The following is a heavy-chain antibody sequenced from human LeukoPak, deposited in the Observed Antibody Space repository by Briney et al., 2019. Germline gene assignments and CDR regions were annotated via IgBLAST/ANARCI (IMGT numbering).Heavy chain of an antibody. J-gene: IGHJ1*01. V-gene: IGHV3-23*01. Sequence: GRSLRLSCAASGFTFSSYGMHWVRQAPGKGLEWVSAISGSGGSTYYADSVKGRFTISRDNSKNTLYLQMNSLRAEDTAVYYCAKDLRGGEYFQHWGQGTLVTVSS. D-gene: IGHD3-16*01. CDR2: ISGSGGST. CDR1: GFTFSSYG. CDR3: AKDLRGGEYFQH.